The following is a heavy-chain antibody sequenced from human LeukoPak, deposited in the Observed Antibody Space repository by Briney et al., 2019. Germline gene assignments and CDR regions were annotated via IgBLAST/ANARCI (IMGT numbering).Heavy chain of an antibody. V-gene: IGHV3-21*01. CDR1: GFTFSSYG. CDR3: ARGGTAMAHAFDY. J-gene: IGHJ4*02. CDR2: ISSSSSYI. Sequence: GGSLRLSCAASGFTFSSYGMNWVRQAPGKGLEWVSSISSSSSYIYYADSVKGRFTISRDNAKNSLYLQMNSLRAEDTAVYYCARGGTAMAHAFDYWGQGTLVTVSS. D-gene: IGHD5-18*01.